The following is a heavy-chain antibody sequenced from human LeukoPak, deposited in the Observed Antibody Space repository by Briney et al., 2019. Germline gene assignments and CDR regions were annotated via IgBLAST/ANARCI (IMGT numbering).Heavy chain of an antibody. CDR3: AQECVDSTGYYYVPNWFDP. Sequence: GGSLRLSCVASGFTFSSYWMSWVRQAPGKGLEWVANIKQDGSAKYYVDSVKGRFTIPRDNAKNSLYLHMNSLRADDTAVYYCAQECVDSTGYYYVPNWFDPWGQGTLVTVSS. CDR1: GFTFSSYW. J-gene: IGHJ5*02. V-gene: IGHV3-7*01. D-gene: IGHD3-22*01. CDR2: IKQDGSAK.